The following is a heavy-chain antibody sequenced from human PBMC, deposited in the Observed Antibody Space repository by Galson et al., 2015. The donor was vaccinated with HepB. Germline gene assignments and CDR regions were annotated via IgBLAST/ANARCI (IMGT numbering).Heavy chain of an antibody. CDR1: GYSFSNYG. J-gene: IGHJ6*02. V-gene: IGHV1-18*04. CDR2: SSAYRDKA. D-gene: IGHD3-10*01. CDR3: GRGRHYGSGRYVDHLINNFYYYGMDV. Sequence: SVKVSCKASGYSFSNYGISWVRQAPGQGLEWLGWSSAYRDKANYAQVVQGRVTMTTDTSTSTAYMELRSLTSDDTATYYCGRGRHYGSGRYVDHLINNFYYYGMDVWGQGTTVTVSS.